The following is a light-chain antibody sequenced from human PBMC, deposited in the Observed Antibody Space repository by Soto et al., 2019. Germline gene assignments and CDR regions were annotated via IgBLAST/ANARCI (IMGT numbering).Light chain of an antibody. CDR3: CSYAGSYILL. J-gene: IGLJ2*01. CDR2: DVS. V-gene: IGLV2-11*01. CDR1: SSDVGTYNY. Sequence: QSALTQPRSVSGSPKQSVTISCTGTSSDVGTYNYVSWFQQHPGKAPKLMISDVSTRPSGVPDRFSGSKSGNTASLTISGLQAEDEADYYCCSYAGSYILLFGGGTQLPVL.